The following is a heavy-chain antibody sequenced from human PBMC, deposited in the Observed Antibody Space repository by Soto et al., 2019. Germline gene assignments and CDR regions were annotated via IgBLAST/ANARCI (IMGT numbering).Heavy chain of an antibody. CDR1: GFTFSSYG. CDR2: IWYDGSNK. V-gene: IGHV3-33*01. J-gene: IGHJ4*02. CDR3: ARDDRYYDSSGYSIDY. Sequence: GGSLRLSCAASGFTFSSYGMHWVRQAPGKGLEWVAVIWYDGSNKYYADSVKGRFTISRDNSKNTLYLQMNSLRAEDTAVYYCARDDRYYDSSGYSIDYWGQGT. D-gene: IGHD3-22*01.